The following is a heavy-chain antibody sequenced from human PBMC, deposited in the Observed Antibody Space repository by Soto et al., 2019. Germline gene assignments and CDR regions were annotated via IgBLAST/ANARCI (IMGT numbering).Heavy chain of an antibody. CDR2: IYYTGSA. V-gene: IGHV4-59*06. CDR1: GGSVSGYF. D-gene: IGHD3-22*01. Sequence: PSETLSLTCTVSGGSVSGYFWSWIRQHPGKGLEWIGYIYYTGSAYYNPSLKSRVTISVDTSKNQFSLKLSSVTAADTAIYYCARRDSSAYWAPDIWGQGTLVTV. CDR3: ARRDSSAYWAPDI. J-gene: IGHJ3*02.